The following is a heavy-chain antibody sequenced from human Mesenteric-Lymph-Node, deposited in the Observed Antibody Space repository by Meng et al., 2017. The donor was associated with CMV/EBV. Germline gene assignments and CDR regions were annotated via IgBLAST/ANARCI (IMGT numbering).Heavy chain of an antibody. V-gene: IGHV4-34*01. J-gene: IGHJ4*02. CDR3: ARHQRWLKSEGGFNY. Sequence: QVKLQQWGAGLLKSSETLSLTCAVDGGSFSVYYWSWIRQPPGKGLEWIGEINHSGSTNYNPSLKSRVTISVDTSKNQFSLKLSSVTAADTAVYYCARHQRWLKSEGGFNYWGQGTLVTVSS. D-gene: IGHD4-23*01. CDR1: GGSFSVYY. CDR2: INHSGST.